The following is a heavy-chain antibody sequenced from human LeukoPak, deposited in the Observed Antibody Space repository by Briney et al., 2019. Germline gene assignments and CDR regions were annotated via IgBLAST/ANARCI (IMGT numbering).Heavy chain of an antibody. D-gene: IGHD3-10*01. J-gene: IGHJ3*01. CDR2: ISGSGGVT. V-gene: IGHV3-23*01. CDR1: EFTFSSSA. CDR3: AKNGAGTSRAFDV. Sequence: SGGSLRLSCAASEFTFSSSAMSWVRQAPGKGLEWVSAISGSGGVTYYRDSVKGRFTVSRDNSKNTLYLQMNSLRAEDTALYYCAKNGAGTSRAFDVWGQGTMVTVSS.